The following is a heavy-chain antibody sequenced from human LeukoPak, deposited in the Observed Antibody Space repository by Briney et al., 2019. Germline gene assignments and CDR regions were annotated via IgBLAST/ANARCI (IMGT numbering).Heavy chain of an antibody. D-gene: IGHD2-21*01. V-gene: IGHV4-39*07. CDR2: IYHSGNT. J-gene: IGHJ3*02. CDR1: GGSISSSNYY. CDR3: AREVGHGVIATIRRAFDI. Sequence: SETLSLTCTVSGGSISSSNYYWGWIRQPPGKGLEWIGTIYHSGNTYYNPSLKSRVTISVHTSKNQLSLKLSSVTAADTAVYYCAREVGHGVIATIRRAFDISGPRTMVTVSP.